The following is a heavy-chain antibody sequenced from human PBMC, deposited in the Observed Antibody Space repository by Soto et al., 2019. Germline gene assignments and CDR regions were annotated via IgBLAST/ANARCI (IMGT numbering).Heavy chain of an antibody. D-gene: IGHD3-3*01. CDR1: GGTFSSYA. CDR2: IIPIFGTA. J-gene: IGHJ6*02. V-gene: IGHV1-69*06. Sequence: SVKVSCKASGGTFSSYAISWVRQAPGQGLEWMGGIIPIFGTANYAQKFQGRVTITADKSTSTAYMGLSSLRSEDTAVYYCARNCDFWSGYFYYYYYGMDVWGQGTTVTVSS. CDR3: ARNCDFWSGYFYYYYYGMDV.